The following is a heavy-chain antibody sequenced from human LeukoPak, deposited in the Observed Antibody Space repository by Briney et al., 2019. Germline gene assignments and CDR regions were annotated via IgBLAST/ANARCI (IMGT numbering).Heavy chain of an antibody. CDR3: ARGPHHFYGMDV. D-gene: IGHD1-14*01. J-gene: IGHJ6*02. CDR1: GYTFSTYT. V-gene: IGHV1-18*04. Sequence: ASMKVSCKASGYTFSTYTISWVRQAPGQGLEWLGWISAYNGNTYYAQRLQGRVTMTTDTSTTTAYMELKSLTSDDTAVYFCARGPHHFYGMDVWGQGTTVTVSS. CDR2: ISAYNGNT.